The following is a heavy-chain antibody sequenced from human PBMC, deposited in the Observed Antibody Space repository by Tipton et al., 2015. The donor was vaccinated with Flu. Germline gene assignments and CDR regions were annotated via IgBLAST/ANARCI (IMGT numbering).Heavy chain of an antibody. Sequence: SLRLSCAASGFTVSSNYMSWVRQAPGKGLEWVSVTYSGDRTYSADSVKGRFTISRDNSKNTIYLQMNSLRVEDTAVYYYARVTGASTAYGLDVWGQGTTVTVSS. CDR2: TYSGDRT. J-gene: IGHJ6*02. CDR3: ARVTGASTAYGLDV. D-gene: IGHD3-10*01. V-gene: IGHV3-53*01. CDR1: GFTVSSNY.